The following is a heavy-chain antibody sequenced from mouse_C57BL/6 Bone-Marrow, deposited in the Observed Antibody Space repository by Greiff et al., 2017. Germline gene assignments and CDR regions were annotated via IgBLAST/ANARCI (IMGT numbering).Heavy chain of an antibody. V-gene: IGHV1-82*01. Sequence: VQLQQSGPELVKPGASVKIPCKASGYAFSSSWMNWVKQRPGKGLEWIGRIYPGDGDTNYNGKFKGKATLTADKSSSTAYMQLSSLTSEDSAVYFCARSHIYYYGSTFAYWGQGTLVTVSA. CDR3: ARSHIYYYGSTFAY. CDR1: GYAFSSSW. CDR2: IYPGDGDT. J-gene: IGHJ3*01. D-gene: IGHD1-1*01.